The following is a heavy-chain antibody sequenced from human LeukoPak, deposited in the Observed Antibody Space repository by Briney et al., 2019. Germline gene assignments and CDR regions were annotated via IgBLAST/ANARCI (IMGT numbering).Heavy chain of an antibody. V-gene: IGHV3-64D*06. CDR1: GFTFSSFA. D-gene: IGHD1-1*01. CDR2: GNSDGVTT. J-gene: IGHJ4*02. Sequence: PGGSLRLSCLASGFTFSSFAMYWVRQAPGKGLEYVSGGNSDGVTTNNADSVKGRFTISRDNSKNTLYLQMSSLRPEDTAVYYCVKSNTGNWYDLFRKFDYWGQGTLVTVPS. CDR3: VKSNTGNWYDLFRKFDY.